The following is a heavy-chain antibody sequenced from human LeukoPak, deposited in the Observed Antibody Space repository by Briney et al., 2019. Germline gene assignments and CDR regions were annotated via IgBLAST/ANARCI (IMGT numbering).Heavy chain of an antibody. CDR2: INHSGST. Sequence: SETLSLTCAVYGGSFSGYYYWSWIRQPPGKGLEWIGEINHSGSTNYIPSLKSRVTISVDTSKNQFSLKLSSVTVADTAVYYCARGSKMLGYNWFDPWGQGTLVTVSS. CDR3: ARGSKMLGYNWFDP. V-gene: IGHV4-34*01. CDR1: GGSFSGYYY. D-gene: IGHD1-26*01. J-gene: IGHJ5*02.